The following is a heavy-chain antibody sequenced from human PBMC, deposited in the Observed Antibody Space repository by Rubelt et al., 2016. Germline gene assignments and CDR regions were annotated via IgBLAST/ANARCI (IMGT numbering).Heavy chain of an antibody. J-gene: IGHJ4*02. CDR3: AHRGDYGSGIYSRFDY. D-gene: IGHD3-10*01. Sequence: QITLKESGPTLVKPTQTLTLTCTFSGFSLSTSGVAVGWIRQPPGKALEWLALIYWDDDERYSPSLKSRLTITKDTSKNQVVLRMTIMDPVDTATYYCAHRGDYGSGIYSRFDYWGQGTLVTVSS. CDR1: GFSLSTSGVA. CDR2: IYWDDDE. V-gene: IGHV2-5*02.